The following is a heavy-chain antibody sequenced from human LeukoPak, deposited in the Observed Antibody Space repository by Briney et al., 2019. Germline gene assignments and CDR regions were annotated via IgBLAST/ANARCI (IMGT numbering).Heavy chain of an antibody. CDR2: IYTSGST. D-gene: IGHD3-10*01. J-gene: IGHJ5*02. CDR3: ARSGVRGVNDWFDP. Sequence: SQTLSLTCTVSGGSISSGSYYWSWIRQPAGKGLEWIGRIYTSGSTNYNPSLKSRVTISVDTSKNQFSLKLSSVTAADTAVYYCARSGVRGVNDWFDPWGQGTLVTVSS. V-gene: IGHV4-61*02. CDR1: GGSISSGSYY.